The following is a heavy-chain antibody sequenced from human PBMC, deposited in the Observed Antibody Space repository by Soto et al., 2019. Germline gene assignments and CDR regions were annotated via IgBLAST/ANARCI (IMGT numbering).Heavy chain of an antibody. D-gene: IGHD3-22*01. CDR2: ISGSGGST. J-gene: IGHJ4*02. Sequence: GGSLRLSCAPSGFTFSSYTMSCGRPPPVKGLEWVSAISGSGGSTCYADSVKGRFTISRDNCKNTLYLQMNNLRAEDTAVYYCAKGKRSGYYFPFDSWGQGTLVTVSS. V-gene: IGHV3-23*01. CDR3: AKGKRSGYYFPFDS. CDR1: GFTFSSYT.